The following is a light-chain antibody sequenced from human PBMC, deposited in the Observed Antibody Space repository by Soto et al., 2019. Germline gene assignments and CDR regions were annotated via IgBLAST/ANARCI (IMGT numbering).Light chain of an antibody. V-gene: IGKV1-5*01. CDR1: QSISNW. CDR2: HAS. CDR3: QQYNSYSALT. J-gene: IGKJ4*01. Sequence: IQMTPSHSTLSASVGDRVTMTCRASQSISNWLTWYQQKPGTAPKVLIYHASNLQSGVPSRFRGSGSGTEFTLTLSSLQPDDFATYYCQQYNSYSALTFGGGTKVDIK.